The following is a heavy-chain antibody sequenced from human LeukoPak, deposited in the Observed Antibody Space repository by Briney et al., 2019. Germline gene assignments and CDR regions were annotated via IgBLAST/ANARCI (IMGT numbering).Heavy chain of an antibody. CDR3: ARSRGVTLLYFDY. Sequence: SETLSLTCTVSGGSISSYYWSWIRQPPGKGLEWIGYIYYSGSTNYNPSLKSRVTISVDTSKNQFSLKLSSVTAADTAVYYCARSRGVTLLYFDYWGQGTLVTVSS. D-gene: IGHD3-3*01. CDR2: IYYSGST. J-gene: IGHJ4*02. V-gene: IGHV4-59*01. CDR1: GGSISSYY.